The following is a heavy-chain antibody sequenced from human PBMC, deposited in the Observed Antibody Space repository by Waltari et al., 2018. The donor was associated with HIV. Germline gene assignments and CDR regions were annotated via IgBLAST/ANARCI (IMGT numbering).Heavy chain of an antibody. Sequence: EVQLVESGGGLVQPGGSLRLSCAASGFTLSQVSMNWVRQAPGKGLEWISYISRSRTTIYYADSVKGRFTISGDNAKNSLHLQMSSLRDADTAVYYCARIHDYGGNPWDGFGLWGQGTMVTVSS. D-gene: IGHD4-17*01. CDR1: GFTLSQVS. J-gene: IGHJ3*01. V-gene: IGHV3-48*02. CDR3: ARIHDYGGNPWDGFGL. CDR2: ISRSRTTI.